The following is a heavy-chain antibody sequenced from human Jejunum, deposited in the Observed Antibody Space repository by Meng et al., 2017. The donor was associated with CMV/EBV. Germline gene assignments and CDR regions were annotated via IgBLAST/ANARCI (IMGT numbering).Heavy chain of an antibody. CDR2: IFISGRT. CDR1: YY. Sequence: YYWAWIRQPRGGGLELIGNIFISGRTSYNSSLGSRVTMSIDTAKKQFYLKLRSVTAADTAVYFCARDHTTMISAAGLGYFRLDPWGQGLLVTVSS. V-gene: IGHV4-39*07. D-gene: IGHD3-9*01. CDR3: ARDHTTMISAAGLGYFRLDP. J-gene: IGHJ5*02.